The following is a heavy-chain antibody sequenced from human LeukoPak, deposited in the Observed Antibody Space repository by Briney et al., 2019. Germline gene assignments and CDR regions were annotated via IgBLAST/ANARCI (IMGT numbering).Heavy chain of an antibody. D-gene: IGHD6-13*01. CDR2: IIPIFGTA. Sequence: SVKVSCKASGGTFISYAISWVRQAPGQGLEWMGGIIPIFGTANYAQKFQGRVTMTRNTSISTAYMELSSLRSEDTAVYYCARSPWGSSSWYLPPDYYMDVWGKGTTVTISS. V-gene: IGHV1-69*05. J-gene: IGHJ6*03. CDR3: ARSPWGSSSWYLPPDYYMDV. CDR1: GGTFISYA.